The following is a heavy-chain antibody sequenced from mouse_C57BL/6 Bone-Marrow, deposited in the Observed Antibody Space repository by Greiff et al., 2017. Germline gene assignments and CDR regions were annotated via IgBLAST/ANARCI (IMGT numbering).Heavy chain of an antibody. Sequence: VQGVESGAELVRPGTSVKMSCKASGYTFTNYWIGWAKQRPGHGLEWIGDIYPGGGYTNYNEKFKGKATLTADKSSSTAYMQFSSLTSEDSAIYYCARGGNYDWFAYWGQGTLVTVSA. V-gene: IGHV1-63*01. J-gene: IGHJ3*01. CDR1: GYTFTNYW. D-gene: IGHD2-1*01. CDR2: IYPGGGYT. CDR3: ARGGNYDWFAY.